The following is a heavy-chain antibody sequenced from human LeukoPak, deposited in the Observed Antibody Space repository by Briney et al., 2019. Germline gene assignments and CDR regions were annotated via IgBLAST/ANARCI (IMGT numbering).Heavy chain of an antibody. V-gene: IGHV4-34*01. D-gene: IGHD3-10*01. CDR3: ARPYGPGSYYFDY. J-gene: IGHJ4*02. CDR2: INHSGST. CDR1: GGSFSGYY. Sequence: SETLTLTCAVYGGSFSGYYWSWIRQPPGKELEWIGEINHSGSTNYNPSLKSRVTISVDTSKNQFSLKLSSVTAADTAVYYCARPYGPGSYYFDYWGQGTLVTVSS.